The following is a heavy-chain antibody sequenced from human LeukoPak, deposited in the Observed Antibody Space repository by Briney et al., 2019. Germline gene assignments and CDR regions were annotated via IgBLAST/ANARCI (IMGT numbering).Heavy chain of an antibody. CDR1: GGSISSDNYY. CDR3: AKHYMGSSYNHGLDC. V-gene: IGHV4-39*01. D-gene: IGHD3-10*01. J-gene: IGHJ4*02. Sequence: SETLSLTCTVSGGSISSDNYYWGWIRQPPGKGLEWIGSIYYSGTTYYNPSLKSRVTISVDTSKNQFSPKLSSVTAADTALYYCAKHYMGSSYNHGLDCWGQGTLVTVSS. CDR2: IYYSGTT.